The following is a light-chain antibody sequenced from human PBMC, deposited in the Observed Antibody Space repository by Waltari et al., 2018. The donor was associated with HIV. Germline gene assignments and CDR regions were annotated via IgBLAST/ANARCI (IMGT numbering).Light chain of an antibody. J-gene: IGKJ1*01. CDR2: GAS. CDR3: HQYGSSPRT. V-gene: IGKV3-20*01. CDR1: QSVSSSY. Sequence: IVLTQSPGTLSLSPGERATLHCRASQSVSSSYLAWYQQTPGHAPRLLIYGASSRATGIPDRFSGSGSGTDFTLTISRLEPEDFAVYYCHQYGSSPRTFGQGTKVEIK.